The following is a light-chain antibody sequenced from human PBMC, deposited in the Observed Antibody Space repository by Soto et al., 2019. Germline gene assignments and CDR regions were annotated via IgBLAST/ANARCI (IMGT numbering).Light chain of an antibody. Sequence: DIQMTQSPSTLSASVGDRVTITCRASQSISSWLAWYQQKPGKAPKLLIYKASSLESGVPSRFSGSGSGTEFTLNISSLQPDDFATYYCQQYNSYSTWTFGQGTKVDIK. J-gene: IGKJ1*01. CDR3: QQYNSYSTWT. CDR2: KAS. V-gene: IGKV1-5*03. CDR1: QSISSW.